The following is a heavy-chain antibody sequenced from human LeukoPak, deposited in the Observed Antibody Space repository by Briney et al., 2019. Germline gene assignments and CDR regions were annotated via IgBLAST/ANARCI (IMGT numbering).Heavy chain of an antibody. CDR3: AKEIDTLGTNAFDI. J-gene: IGHJ3*02. CDR2: IISSGSPI. D-gene: IGHD2-15*01. V-gene: IGHV3-48*03. CDR1: GFTFSSYE. Sequence: GGSLRLSCAASGFTFSSYEMNWVRQAPGKGLEWVSYIISSGSPIYYADSVRGRFTISRDNSKNSLYLQMNSLRTEDTALYYCAKEIDTLGTNAFDIWGQGTIVTVSS.